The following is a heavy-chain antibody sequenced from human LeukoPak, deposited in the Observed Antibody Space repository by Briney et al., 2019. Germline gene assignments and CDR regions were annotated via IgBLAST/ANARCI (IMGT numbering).Heavy chain of an antibody. CDR2: TYYRSGWYN. CDR3: ARVNSWTEEPDTGFDY. Sequence: SQTLSLTCAISGDSVSSNSAAWNWIRQSPSRGLEWLGRTYYRSGWYNDYAVSVKSRITIRPDTSKNQFSLQLNSLTPEDTAVYFCARVNSWTEEPDTGFDYWGQGTLVTVSS. J-gene: IGHJ4*02. V-gene: IGHV6-1*01. CDR1: GDSVSSNSAA. D-gene: IGHD1-14*01.